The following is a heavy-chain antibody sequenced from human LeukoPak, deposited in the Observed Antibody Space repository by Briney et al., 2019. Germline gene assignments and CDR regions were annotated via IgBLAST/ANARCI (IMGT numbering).Heavy chain of an antibody. CDR2: IYSGGST. J-gene: IGHJ2*01. CDR3: ARNWGTGYFDL. CDR1: GFTVSSNY. Sequence: GGYLRLSCAASGFTVSSNYMSWVRQAPGKGLEWVSVIYSGGSTYYADSVKGRFTISRDNSKNTLYLQMSSLRAEDTAVYYCARNWGTGYFDLWGRGTLVTVSS. V-gene: IGHV3-53*01. D-gene: IGHD7-27*01.